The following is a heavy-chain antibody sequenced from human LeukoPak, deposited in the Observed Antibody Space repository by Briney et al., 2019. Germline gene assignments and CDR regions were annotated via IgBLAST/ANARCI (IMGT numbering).Heavy chain of an antibody. J-gene: IGHJ4*02. D-gene: IGHD1-26*01. V-gene: IGHV1-8*02. CDR3: ATYSGSYVGLDY. Sequence: ASVKVSCKASGGTFSSYAINWVRQATGQGLEWMGWMNPNSGNTGYAQKFQGRVTMTRNTSISTAYMELSSLRSEDTAVYYCATYSGSYVGLDYWGQGTLVTVSS. CDR1: GGTFSSYA. CDR2: MNPNSGNT.